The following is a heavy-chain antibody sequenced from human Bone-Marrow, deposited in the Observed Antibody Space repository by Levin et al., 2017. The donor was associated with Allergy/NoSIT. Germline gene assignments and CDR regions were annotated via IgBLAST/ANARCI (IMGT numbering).Heavy chain of an antibody. J-gene: IGHJ4*02. Sequence: GESLKISCKASGYTFTNFAVSWVRQAPGQGLEWMGWISASIGTTNYAQNLQGRVTMTTDTSTSTAYMDLTRLRSDDTAIYYCARVHSSGWDAWGQGTLATVPS. CDR2: ISASIGTT. CDR1: GYTFTNFA. D-gene: IGHD6-19*01. V-gene: IGHV1-18*01. CDR3: ARVHSSGWDA.